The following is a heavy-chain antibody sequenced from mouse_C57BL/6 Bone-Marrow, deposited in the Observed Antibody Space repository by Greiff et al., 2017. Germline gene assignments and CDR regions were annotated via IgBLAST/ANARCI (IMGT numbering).Heavy chain of an antibody. CDR2: IYTGDGDT. V-gene: IGHV1-82*01. CDR1: GYAFSSSW. D-gene: IGHD2-5*01. Sequence: QVQLQQSGPELVKPGASVKISCKASGYAFSSSWMNWVKQRPGKGLEWIGRIYTGDGDTTYNGKFKGKATLTADKSSRPAYMQLSSLTSEDSAVYVCARLGAYYSNYDAMDYWGQGTSVTVSS. CDR3: ARLGAYYSNYDAMDY. J-gene: IGHJ4*01.